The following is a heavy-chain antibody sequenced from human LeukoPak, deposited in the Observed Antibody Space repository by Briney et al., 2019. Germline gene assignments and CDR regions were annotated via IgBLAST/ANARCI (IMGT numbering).Heavy chain of an antibody. J-gene: IGHJ6*02. V-gene: IGHV3-9*01. CDR2: ISWNSGSI. D-gene: IGHD2-2*01. Sequence: TGGSLRLSCAASGFTFDDYAMHWVRQAPGKGLEWVSGISWNSGSIGYADSVKGRFTISRDDAKNSLYLQMNSLRAEDTALYYCAKVCGCQLHECGMDVWGQGTTVTVSS. CDR3: AKVCGCQLHECGMDV. CDR1: GFTFDDYA.